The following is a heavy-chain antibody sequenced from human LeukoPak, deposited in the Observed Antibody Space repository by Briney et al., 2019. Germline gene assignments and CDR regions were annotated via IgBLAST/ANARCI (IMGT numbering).Heavy chain of an antibody. J-gene: IGHJ4*02. V-gene: IGHV3-30*01. CDR2: ISYDGSNK. CDR3: VRDNAAADGALDY. CDR1: GFTFSSYA. Sequence: PGRSLRLSCAASGFTFSSYAMHWVRQAPGKGLEWVAVISYDGSNKYYADSVKGRFTISRDNSKNTLYLQMNSLRAEDTAVYYCVRDNAAADGALDYWGQGSLVTVSS. D-gene: IGHD5-24*01.